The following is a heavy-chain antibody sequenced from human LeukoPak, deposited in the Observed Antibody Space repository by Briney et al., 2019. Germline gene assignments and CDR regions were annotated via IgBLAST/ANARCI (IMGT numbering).Heavy chain of an antibody. CDR1: GGTFSSYA. J-gene: IGHJ4*02. CDR2: IIPILGIA. Sequence: ASVKVSCKASGGTFSSYAIGWVRQAPGQGLEWMGRIIPILGIANYAQKFQGRVTITADKSTSTAYMELSSLRSEDTAVYYCARGFDYKLFDYWGQGTLVTVSS. V-gene: IGHV1-69*04. D-gene: IGHD4-11*01. CDR3: ARGFDYKLFDY.